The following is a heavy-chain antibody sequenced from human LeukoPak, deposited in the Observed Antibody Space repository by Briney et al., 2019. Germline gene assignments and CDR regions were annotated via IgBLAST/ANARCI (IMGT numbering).Heavy chain of an antibody. CDR2: ISGSGGGT. CDR3: AKDLGRYRNNFFDY. V-gene: IGHV3-23*01. D-gene: IGHD1-26*01. Sequence: PGGSLRLSCAASGFTFSSIAMSWVRQAPDKGLEWVSTISGSGGGTYYADSVKGRFTISRDDSKNTLYLQMNSPRAGVTAVYYCAKDLGRYRNNFFDYWGQGNLVTVSS. J-gene: IGHJ4*02. CDR1: GFTFSSIA.